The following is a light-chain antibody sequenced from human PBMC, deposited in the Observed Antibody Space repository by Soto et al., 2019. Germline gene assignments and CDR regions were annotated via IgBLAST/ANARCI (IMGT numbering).Light chain of an antibody. CDR3: QQYGSSPLWT. CDR1: QSVSSSY. J-gene: IGKJ1*01. CDR2: GAS. V-gene: IGKV3-20*01. Sequence: EIVLTQSPGTLSLSPGERATLSCRASQSVSSSYLAWYQQKPGQAPRLLIYGASSMATGIPDRFSGSGSGTDFTLTISRLEPEDFAVYYCQQYGSSPLWTFGQGTTVDIK.